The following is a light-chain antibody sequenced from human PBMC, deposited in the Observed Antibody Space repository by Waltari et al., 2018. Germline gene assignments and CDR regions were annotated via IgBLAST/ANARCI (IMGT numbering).Light chain of an antibody. V-gene: IGLV3-21*02. CDR1: SIGSKS. CDR2: EDS. J-gene: IGLJ2*01. Sequence: SYVLTQPPSVSVAPGQTAKITCGGKSIGSKSVHWYQQKPGRAPVVVVYEDSVRPSGVPERFSGSNSGNTATLSISRVEAGDEADYYCQVWDSSTSHAVFGGGTKLTVL. CDR3: QVWDSSTSHAV.